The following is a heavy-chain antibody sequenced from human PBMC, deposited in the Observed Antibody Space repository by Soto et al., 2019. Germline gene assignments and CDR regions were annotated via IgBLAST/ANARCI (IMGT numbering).Heavy chain of an antibody. CDR3: ARADILTGLPIDY. CDR1: GGSISSGDYH. V-gene: IGHV4-30-4*01. CDR2: IYYSGST. D-gene: IGHD3-9*01. Sequence: QVQLQESGPGLVKPSQTLSLTCTVSGGSISSGDYHWSWIRQPPGKGLEWIGYIYYSGSTYYNPSLKSRVTISVDTSKNQFSLKLSSVTAAATAVYYCARADILTGLPIDYWGQGTLVTVSS. J-gene: IGHJ4*02.